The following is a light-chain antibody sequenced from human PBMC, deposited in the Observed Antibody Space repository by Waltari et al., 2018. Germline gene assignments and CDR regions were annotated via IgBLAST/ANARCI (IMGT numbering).Light chain of an antibody. Sequence: EIVLTQSPGTLSLSPGERATLSCRASQSVSSAYLAWYQQKPGQAPRLLIYGASSRATGIPDRFSGSGSGTDFTLTISRLEPEDVALYYCQQYASPPPRTFGQGTKVEI. CDR3: QQYASPPPRT. CDR1: QSVSSAY. V-gene: IGKV3-20*01. CDR2: GAS. J-gene: IGKJ1*01.